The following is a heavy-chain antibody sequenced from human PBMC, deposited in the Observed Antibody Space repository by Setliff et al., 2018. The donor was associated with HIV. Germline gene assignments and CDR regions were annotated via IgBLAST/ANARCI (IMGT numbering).Heavy chain of an antibody. Sequence: PGGSLRLSCAASGFTFSSFGMHWVRQAPGKGLEWVSFIQYDGSNKYYAESVKGRFTISRDNSKSTLYLQMNSLRPEDRAVYYCATTHHYGSNGISGIDYWGQGTLVTVSS. D-gene: IGHD3-10*01. CDR2: IQYDGSNK. CDR1: GFTFSSFG. CDR3: ATTHHYGSNGISGIDY. J-gene: IGHJ4*02. V-gene: IGHV3-30*02.